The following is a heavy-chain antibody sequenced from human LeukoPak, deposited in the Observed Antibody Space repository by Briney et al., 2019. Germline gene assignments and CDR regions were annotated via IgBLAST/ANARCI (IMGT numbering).Heavy chain of an antibody. J-gene: IGHJ4*02. CDR3: TTRSMTTVTTGGVNHFDY. D-gene: IGHD4-17*01. CDR2: IKSKTDGGTT. V-gene: IGHV3-15*01. CDR1: GFTFSNAW. Sequence: NTGGSLRLSCAASGFTFSNAWMSWVRQAPGKGLEGVGRIKSKTDGGTTDYAAPVKGRFTISRDDSKNTLYLQMNSLKTEDTAVYYCTTRSMTTVTTGGVNHFDYWGQGTLVTVSS.